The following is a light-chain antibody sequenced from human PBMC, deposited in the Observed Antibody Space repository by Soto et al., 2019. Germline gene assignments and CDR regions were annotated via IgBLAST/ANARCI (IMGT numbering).Light chain of an antibody. J-gene: IGKJ2*01. Sequence: DVQMTQSPSSLSASLGDRVTITCRASQTISTYLNWYQQKPGRAPKGLIYGASNLQSGVPSRFSGIGSGTEYTLTIRSVEPEDLATSDCQQTIYTPRTFGQGTKPEI. CDR2: GAS. CDR3: QQTIYTPRT. CDR1: QTISTY. V-gene: IGKV1-39*01.